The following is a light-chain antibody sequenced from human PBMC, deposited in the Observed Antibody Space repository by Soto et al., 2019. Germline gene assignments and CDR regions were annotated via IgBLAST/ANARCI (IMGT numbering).Light chain of an antibody. Sequence: QSALTQPASVSGSPRHSITISFTGTSSDVGGYNYVSWYQQHPGKAPKLMIYEVSNRPSGVSNRFSGSKSGNTASLTISGLQAEDEADYYCSSYTSSSTLYVFGTGTKLTVL. CDR3: SSYTSSSTLYV. CDR1: SSDVGGYNY. V-gene: IGLV2-14*01. CDR2: EVS. J-gene: IGLJ1*01.